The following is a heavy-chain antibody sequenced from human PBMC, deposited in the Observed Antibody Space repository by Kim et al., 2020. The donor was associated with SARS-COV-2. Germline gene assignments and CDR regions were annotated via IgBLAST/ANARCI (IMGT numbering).Heavy chain of an antibody. CDR2: IWYDGSNK. D-gene: IGHD1-26*01. V-gene: IGHV3-33*01. CDR3: ARDPAYSGSYYFDYYYYLVDV. J-gene: IGHJ6*03. Sequence: GGSLRLSCAASGFTFSSYGMHWVRQAPGKGLEWVAVIWYDGSNKYYADSVKGRFTISRDNSKNTLYLQMNSLRAEDTAAYYCARDPAYSGSYYFDYYYYLVDVWGKGTTVTVSS. CDR1: GFTFSSYG.